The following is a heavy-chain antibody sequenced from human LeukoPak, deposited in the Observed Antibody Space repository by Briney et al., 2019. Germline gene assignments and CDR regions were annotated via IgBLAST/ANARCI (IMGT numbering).Heavy chain of an antibody. V-gene: IGHV3-11*01. CDR3: ARDGGIVVVPAARFDP. CDR2: ISSSGSTI. CDR1: GFTVSSNY. Sequence: GGSLRLSCAASGFTVSSNYMSWVRQAPGKGLEWVSYISSSGSTIYYADSVKGRFTISRDNAKNSLYLQMNSLRAEDTAVYYCARDGGIVVVPAARFDPWGQGTLVTVSS. J-gene: IGHJ5*02. D-gene: IGHD2-2*01.